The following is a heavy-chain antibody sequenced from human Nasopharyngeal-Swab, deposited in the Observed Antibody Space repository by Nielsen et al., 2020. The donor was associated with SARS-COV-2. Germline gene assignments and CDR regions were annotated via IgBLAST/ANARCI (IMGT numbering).Heavy chain of an antibody. J-gene: IGHJ4*02. CDR2: ISYEGSIR. D-gene: IGHD5-12*01. V-gene: IGHV3-30*03. CDR1: GFTFNYFG. CDR3: ARERDIVAFDS. Sequence: GGSLRLSCAASGFTFNYFGMHWVRQAPGKGLEWVSFISYEGSIRNYIDSVKGRFTISRDNSKNTLYLQMNSLRAEDTAVYYCARERDIVAFDSWGQGTLVTVSS.